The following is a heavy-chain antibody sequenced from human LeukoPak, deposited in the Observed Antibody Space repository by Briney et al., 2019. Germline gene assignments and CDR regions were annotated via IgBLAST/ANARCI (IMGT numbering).Heavy chain of an antibody. J-gene: IGHJ3*02. CDR1: GYSFTSHW. Sequence: GESLKISCKGSGYSFTSHWIGWVRQMPGKGLEWMGIIYPGDSDTRYSPSFQGQVTISADKSISTAYLQWSSLKASDTAMYYCARRGYYDSSGYPNPFDIWGQGTMVTVSS. CDR2: IYPGDSDT. CDR3: ARRGYYDSSGYPNPFDI. V-gene: IGHV5-51*01. D-gene: IGHD3-22*01.